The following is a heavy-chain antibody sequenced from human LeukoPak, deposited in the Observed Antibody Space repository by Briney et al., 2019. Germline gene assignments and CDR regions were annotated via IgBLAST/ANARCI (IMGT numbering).Heavy chain of an antibody. J-gene: IGHJ4*02. V-gene: IGHV1-18*01. CDR2: ISAYNGNT. CDR3: ARVIGQWLVSYFDY. Sequence: ASVKVSCKASGYTFTSYGISWVRQAPGQGLEWMGWISAYNGNTNYAQKLQGRVTMTTDTSTSTAYMELRSLRSDDTAVYYCARVIGQWLVSYFDYWGQGTLVTVSS. D-gene: IGHD6-19*01. CDR1: GYTFTSYG.